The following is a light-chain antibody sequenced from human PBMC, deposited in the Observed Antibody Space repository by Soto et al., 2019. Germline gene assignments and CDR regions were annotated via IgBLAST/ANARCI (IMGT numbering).Light chain of an antibody. CDR1: QSVSND. J-gene: IGKJ4*01. CDR2: SAS. V-gene: IGKV3-11*01. CDR3: QNRTNCPPP. Sequence: EIVLTQSPATLSLSPGERATLSCRASQSVSNDLVWYHQKPGQAPRVLIYSASNRATGIPARFSGSGSGTDFTLTISSLEPEDFAVYCCQNRTNCPPPLGGGTKVE.